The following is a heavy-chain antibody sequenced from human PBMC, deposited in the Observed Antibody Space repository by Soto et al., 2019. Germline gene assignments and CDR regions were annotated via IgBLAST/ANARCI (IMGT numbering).Heavy chain of an antibody. CDR1: GGSISSSY. J-gene: IGHJ4*02. Sequence: SETLSLTCTVSGGSISSSYWSWIRQPPGKGLEWIGYIYDSGSTYYNSSLKSRVTMSVDTSKNQFSLKMNSVTAADTGVYFCARTLGPQVTGYVDSDYRWTIDQWGQGTLVTVSS. CDR3: ARTLGPQVTGYVDSDYRWTIDQ. D-gene: IGHD4-4*01. V-gene: IGHV4-59*08. CDR2: IYDSGST.